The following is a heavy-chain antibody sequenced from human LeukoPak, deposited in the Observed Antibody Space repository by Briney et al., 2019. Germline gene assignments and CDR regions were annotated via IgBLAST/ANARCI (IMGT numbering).Heavy chain of an antibody. CDR2: ISAYNGNT. V-gene: IGHV1-18*01. D-gene: IGHD1-26*01. CDR1: GYTFTSYG. CDR3: ARDDTTGKWELLVSGIHAFDI. Sequence: ASVKVSCKASGYTFTSYGISWVRQAPGQGLEWMGWISAYNGNTNYAQKLQGRVTMTTDTSTSTAYMELRSLRSDDTAVYYCARDDTTGKWELLVSGIHAFDIWGQGTMVTVSS. J-gene: IGHJ3*02.